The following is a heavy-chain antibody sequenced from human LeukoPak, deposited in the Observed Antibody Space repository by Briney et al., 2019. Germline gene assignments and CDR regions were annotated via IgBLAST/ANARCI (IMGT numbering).Heavy chain of an antibody. CDR3: ARDRYPGSQPAGWQYFQH. V-gene: IGHV3-33*01. CDR2: IWYDGSNK. D-gene: IGHD3-16*02. CDR1: GFTFSSYG. J-gene: IGHJ1*01. Sequence: QPGGSLRLSCAASGFTFSSYGMHWVRQAPGKGLEWVAVIWYDGSNKYYADSVKGRFTISRDNSKNTLYLQMNSLRAEDTAVYYCARDRYPGSQPAGWQYFQHWGQGTLVTVSS.